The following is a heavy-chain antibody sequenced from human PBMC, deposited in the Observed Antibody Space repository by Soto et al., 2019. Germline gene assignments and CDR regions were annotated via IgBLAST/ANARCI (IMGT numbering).Heavy chain of an antibody. D-gene: IGHD5-18*01. CDR1: GYTFTSYY. V-gene: IGHV1-46*01. CDR2: INPSGGST. CDR3: ARGYSSAFDY. Sequence: ASVKVSCKASGYTFTSYYMHWVRQAPGQGLEWMGIINPSGGSTSYAQKLQGRVTMTTDTSTSTAYMELRSLRSDDTAVYYCARGYSSAFDYWGQGTLVTVSS. J-gene: IGHJ4*02.